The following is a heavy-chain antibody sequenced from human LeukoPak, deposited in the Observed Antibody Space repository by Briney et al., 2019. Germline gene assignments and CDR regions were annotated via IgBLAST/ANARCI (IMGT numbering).Heavy chain of an antibody. CDR3: ARGPPPRVVPAAISY. CDR2: INPSGGST. D-gene: IGHD2-2*01. J-gene: IGHJ4*02. Sequence: GASVKVSCKASGYTFTGYYMHWVRQAPGQGLEWMGIINPSGGSTSYAQKFQGRVTMTRDTSTSTVYMELSSLRSEDTAVYYCARGPPPRVVPAAISYWGQGTLVTVSS. V-gene: IGHV1-46*01. CDR1: GYTFTGYY.